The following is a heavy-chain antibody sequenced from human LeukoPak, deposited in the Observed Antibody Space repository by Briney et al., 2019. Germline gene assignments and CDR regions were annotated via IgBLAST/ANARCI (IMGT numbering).Heavy chain of an antibody. CDR3: AREGRGYSYGY. V-gene: IGHV1-69*05. J-gene: IGHJ4*02. D-gene: IGHD5-18*01. CDR1: GGTFSSYA. Sequence: ASVKVSCKASGGTFSSYAISWVRQAPGQGLEWMGRIIPIFGTANYAQKFQGRVTITTDESTSTAYMEVSSLRSEDTAVYYCAREGRGYSYGYWGQGTLVTVSP. CDR2: IIPIFGTA.